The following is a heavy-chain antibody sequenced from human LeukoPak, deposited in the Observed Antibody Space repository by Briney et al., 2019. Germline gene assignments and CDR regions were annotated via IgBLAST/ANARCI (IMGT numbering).Heavy chain of an antibody. V-gene: IGHV1-18*04. D-gene: IGHD5-18*01. Sequence: GASVKVSCTASGYAFSDHGVNWVRQAPGQGLEWMGWISGYNGRTSYAQKFQGRVMVTTDRSTNTAYLELRSLRSDDTAVYYCARVPNPRNTYGYNDKWGQGTLVTVSS. CDR2: ISGYNGRT. J-gene: IGHJ4*02. CDR3: ARVPNPRNTYGYNDK. CDR1: GYAFSDHG.